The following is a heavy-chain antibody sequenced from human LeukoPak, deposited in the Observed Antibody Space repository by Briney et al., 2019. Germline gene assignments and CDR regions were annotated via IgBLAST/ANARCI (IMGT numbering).Heavy chain of an antibody. CDR2: IIPIFGTA. CDR3: AREEGNWGDAFDI. J-gene: IGHJ3*02. Sequence: GASVKVSCKASGGTFSSYAISWVRQAPGQGLEWMGGIIPIFGTANYAQKFQGRVTITADESTSTAYMELSSLRSEDTAVYYCAREEGNWGDAFDIWGQGTMVTVSS. V-gene: IGHV1-69*13. CDR1: GGTFSSYA. D-gene: IGHD7-27*01.